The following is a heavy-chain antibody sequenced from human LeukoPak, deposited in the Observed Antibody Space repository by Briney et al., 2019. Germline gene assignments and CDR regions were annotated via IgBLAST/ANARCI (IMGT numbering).Heavy chain of an antibody. D-gene: IGHD2/OR15-2a*01. CDR1: GASISSFY. Sequence: SETLSLTCAVSGASISSFYWSWIRQPPGKGLEWIGYIYYSGSTNYNPSLKSRVTISVDTSKNQFSLKLSSVTAADTAVYYCARHKNFDNWFDPWGQGTLVTVSS. CDR3: ARHKNFDNWFDP. CDR2: IYYSGST. J-gene: IGHJ5*02. V-gene: IGHV4-59*08.